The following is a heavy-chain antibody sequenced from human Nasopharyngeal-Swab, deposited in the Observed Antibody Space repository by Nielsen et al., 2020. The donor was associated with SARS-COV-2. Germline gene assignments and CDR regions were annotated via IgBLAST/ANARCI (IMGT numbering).Heavy chain of an antibody. CDR3: ARAGSGPLYAFDI. D-gene: IGHD6-19*01. CDR2: INHSGST. CDR1: GGSFSGYY. J-gene: IGHJ3*02. V-gene: IGHV4-34*01. Sequence: GSLRLPCAVYGGSFSGYYWSWIRQPPGKGLEWIGEINHSGSTNYNPSLKSRVTISVDTSKNQFSLKLSSVTAADTAVYYCARAGSGPLYAFDIWGQGTMVTVSS.